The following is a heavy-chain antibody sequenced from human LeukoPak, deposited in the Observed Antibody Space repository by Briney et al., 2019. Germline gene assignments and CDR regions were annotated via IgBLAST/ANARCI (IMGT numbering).Heavy chain of an antibody. CDR1: GGTFSSYA. J-gene: IGHJ3*02. Sequence: ASVKVSCKASGGTFSSYAISWVRQAPGQGLEWMGWINTNTGNPTYAQGFTGRFVFSLDTSVSTAYLQISSLKAEDTAVYYCARARSGWPHDAFDIWGQGTMVTVSS. V-gene: IGHV7-4-1*02. CDR3: ARARSGWPHDAFDI. CDR2: INTNTGNP. D-gene: IGHD6-19*01.